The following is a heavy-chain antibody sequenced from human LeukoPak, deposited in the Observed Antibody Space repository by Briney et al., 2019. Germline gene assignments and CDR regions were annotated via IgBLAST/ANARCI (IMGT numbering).Heavy chain of an antibody. CDR2: IYYSGST. Sequence: SETLSLTCTVSGGSISSYYWSWIRQPPWKGLEWIGYIYYSGSTNYNPSLKSRVTISVDTSKNQFSLKLSSVTAADTAVYYCARWSGYYDSSGYSRRFDYWGQGTLVSVSS. CDR3: ARWSGYYDSSGYSRRFDY. J-gene: IGHJ4*02. D-gene: IGHD3-22*01. V-gene: IGHV4-59*01. CDR1: GGSISSYY.